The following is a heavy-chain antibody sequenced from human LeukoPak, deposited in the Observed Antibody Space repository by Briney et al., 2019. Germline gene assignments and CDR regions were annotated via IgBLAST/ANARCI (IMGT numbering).Heavy chain of an antibody. CDR2: IYYSGST. CDR1: GGSISSSSYY. CDR3: AREGRYCSGGSCHFFDI. D-gene: IGHD2-15*01. J-gene: IGHJ3*02. V-gene: IGHV4-39*07. Sequence: SETLSLTCTVSGGSISSSSYYWGWIRQPPGKGLEWIGSIYYSGSTYYNPSLKSRVTISVDTSKNQFSLKLSSVTAADTAVYYCAREGRYCSGGSCHFFDIWGQGTMVTVSS.